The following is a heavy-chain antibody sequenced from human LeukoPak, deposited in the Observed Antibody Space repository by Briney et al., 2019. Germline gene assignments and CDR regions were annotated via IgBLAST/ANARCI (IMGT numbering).Heavy chain of an antibody. J-gene: IGHJ4*02. CDR2: ISGSGGST. CDR3: ARSRMVVAAPFDY. D-gene: IGHD2-15*01. V-gene: IGHV3-23*01. Sequence: PGGSLRLSCAASGFTFSSYAMSWVRQAPGKGLEWVSAISGSGGSTYYADSVKGRFTISRDNSKNTLYPQMNSLRAEDTAVYYCARSRMVVAAPFDYWGQGTLVTVSS. CDR1: GFTFSSYA.